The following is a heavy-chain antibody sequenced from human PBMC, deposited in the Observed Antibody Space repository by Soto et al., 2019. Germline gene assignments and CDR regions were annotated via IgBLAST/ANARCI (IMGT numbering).Heavy chain of an antibody. V-gene: IGHV1-69*06. CDR1: GGTFSSYA. D-gene: IGHD3-3*01. CDR2: IIPIFGAA. Sequence: GASVKVSCKASGGTFSSYAISWVRQAPGQGLEWMGGIIPIFGAANYAQKFQGRVTITADKSTSTAYVELSSLRSEDTAVYYCARGKDVMYYDFWSGSDVWGQGTTVTVS. CDR3: ARGKDVMYYDFWSGSDV. J-gene: IGHJ6*02.